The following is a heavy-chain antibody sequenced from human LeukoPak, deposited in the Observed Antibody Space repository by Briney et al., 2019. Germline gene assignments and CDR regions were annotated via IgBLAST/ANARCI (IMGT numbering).Heavy chain of an antibody. CDR2: ISYDGSNK. J-gene: IGHJ4*02. V-gene: IGHV3-30*04. D-gene: IGHD1-1*01. CDR3: ARVIMRNDVVLDY. CDR1: GFTFSGYA. Sequence: GRSLRLSCAASGFTFSGYAMHWVRQAPGKGLEWVAVISYDGSNKYYADSVKGRFTISRDNSKSTMSLQINSLRAEDTAVYYCARVIMRNDVVLDYWGQGTLVTVSS.